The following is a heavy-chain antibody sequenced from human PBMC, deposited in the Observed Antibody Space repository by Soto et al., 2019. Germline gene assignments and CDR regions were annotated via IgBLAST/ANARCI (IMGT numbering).Heavy chain of an antibody. Sequence: GASVKVSCKASGGTFSSYAISWVRQAPGQGLEWMGGIIPIFGTANHAQKFQGRVTITADESTSTAYMELSSLRSEDTAVYYCARRASYGGDYYYGMDVWGPGTTVTVS. CDR3: ARRASYGGDYYYGMDV. CDR2: IIPIFGTA. D-gene: IGHD4-17*01. V-gene: IGHV1-69*13. CDR1: GGTFSSYA. J-gene: IGHJ6*02.